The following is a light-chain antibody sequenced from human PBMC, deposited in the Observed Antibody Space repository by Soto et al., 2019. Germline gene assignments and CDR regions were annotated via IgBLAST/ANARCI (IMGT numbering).Light chain of an antibody. V-gene: IGKV3-15*01. CDR2: DAS. CDR3: QQYNSWPFIT. CDR1: QSVSSN. J-gene: IGKJ5*01. Sequence: EIVMTQSPATLSVSPGERATLSCRASQSVSSNLAWYQQKPGQAPRLLIYDASTRATGIPARFSGSGSGAEFTLTISSLQSEDFAVYYCQQYNSWPFITFGQGTRLEIK.